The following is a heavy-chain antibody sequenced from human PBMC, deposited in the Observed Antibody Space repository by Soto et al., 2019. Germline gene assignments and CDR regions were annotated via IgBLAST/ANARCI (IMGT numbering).Heavy chain of an antibody. J-gene: IGHJ4*01. CDR2: LSVYGDRA. CDR1: GFDFSTYE. Sequence: GGSLRLSCAASGFDFSTYEMAWVRQAPGKGPEWVSTLSVYGDRAYYADSVKGRFTISRDDSKNTLYLQMNSLRVEEAAIYYCARNPKGSFDHWGQGALVTVSS. D-gene: IGHD3-10*01. CDR3: ARNPKGSFDH. V-gene: IGHV3-23*01.